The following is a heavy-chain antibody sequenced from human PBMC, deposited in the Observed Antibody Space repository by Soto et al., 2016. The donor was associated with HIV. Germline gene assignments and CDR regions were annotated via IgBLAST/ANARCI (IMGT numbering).Heavy chain of an antibody. Sequence: EVQLVESGGGLVQPGGSLRLSCAASGFTFSSYWMHWVRQAPGKGLVWVSRINSDGSSTSYADSVKGRFTISRDNAKNTLYLQMNSLRAEDTAVYYCARVDGYDSNLRYYYGMDVWGQGTTVTVSS. CDR2: INSDGSST. D-gene: IGHD3-22*01. V-gene: IGHV3-74*01. CDR3: ARVDGYDSNLRYYYGMDV. J-gene: IGHJ6*02. CDR1: GFTFSSYW.